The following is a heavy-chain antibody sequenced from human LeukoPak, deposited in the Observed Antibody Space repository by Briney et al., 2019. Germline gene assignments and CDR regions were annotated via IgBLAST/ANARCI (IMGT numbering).Heavy chain of an antibody. CDR1: GGSFSGYY. V-gene: IGHV4-34*01. D-gene: IGHD6-13*01. J-gene: IGHJ4*02. CDR2: INHSGST. Sequence: ASETLSLTCAVYGGSFSGYYWSWIRQSPGKGLEWIGEINHSGSTNYNPSLKSRVTISVDTSKNQFSLKLSSVTAADTAVYYCARGLAAAGIPFDYWGQGTLVTVSS. CDR3: ARGLAAAGIPFDY.